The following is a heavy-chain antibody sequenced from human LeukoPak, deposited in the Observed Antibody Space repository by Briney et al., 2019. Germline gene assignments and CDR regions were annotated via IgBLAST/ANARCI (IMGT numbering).Heavy chain of an antibody. CDR1: GFTFSSYA. Sequence: PGGSLRLSCAASGFTFSSYAMSWVRQAPGKGLEWVSAISGSGGSTYYADSVKGRFTISRDNSKNTLYLQMNSLRAEDTAVYYCAKLYVDTATNPKEPLYYFDYWGQGTLVTVSS. J-gene: IGHJ4*02. V-gene: IGHV3-23*01. CDR2: ISGSGGST. CDR3: AKLYVDTATNPKEPLYYFDY. D-gene: IGHD5-18*01.